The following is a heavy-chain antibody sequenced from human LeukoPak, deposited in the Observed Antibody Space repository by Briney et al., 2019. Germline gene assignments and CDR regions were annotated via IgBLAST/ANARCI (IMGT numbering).Heavy chain of an antibody. CDR2: IYPGDSDS. J-gene: IGHJ4*02. CDR1: GYSFSTYW. D-gene: IGHD6-6*01. CDR3: ARGGYSTSSHFDY. V-gene: IGHV5-51*01. Sequence: GESLKISCKGSGYSFSTYWIGWVRQMPGKGLEWMGIIYPGDSDSRYSPSFQGQVTISVDKSISTAYLQWSSLKASDTAMYYCARGGYSTSSHFDYWGQGTLVSVSS.